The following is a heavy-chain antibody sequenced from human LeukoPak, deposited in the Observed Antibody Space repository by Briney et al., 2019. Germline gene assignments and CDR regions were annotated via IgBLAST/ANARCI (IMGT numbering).Heavy chain of an antibody. J-gene: IGHJ6*02. D-gene: IGHD6-19*01. CDR2: IRSKVNNYAT. CDR1: GFTFSGSA. Sequence: GGSLKLSCAASGFTFSGSAMHWVRQASGKGLEWVGRIRSKVNNYATAYAASVKDRFTISRDDSRNTAYLQMNSLRSEDTAVYYCAAVDYFYGMDVWGQGTTVTVSS. V-gene: IGHV3-73*01. CDR3: AAVDYFYGMDV.